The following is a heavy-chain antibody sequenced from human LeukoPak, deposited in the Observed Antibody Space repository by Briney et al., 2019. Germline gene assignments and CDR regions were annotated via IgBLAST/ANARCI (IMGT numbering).Heavy chain of an antibody. CDR2: IYPGDSDT. V-gene: IGHV5-51*01. D-gene: IGHD3-10*01. J-gene: IGHJ4*02. Sequence: GESLKISCKGSGNSFTNYWLAWVRQMPGMGLEWMGIIYPGDSDTRYSPSFQGQVTISADKSISAAYLQWSSLKASDTAMYYCARSFGTYGSLDYWGQGTLVTVSS. CDR3: ARSFGTYGSLDY. CDR1: GNSFTNYW.